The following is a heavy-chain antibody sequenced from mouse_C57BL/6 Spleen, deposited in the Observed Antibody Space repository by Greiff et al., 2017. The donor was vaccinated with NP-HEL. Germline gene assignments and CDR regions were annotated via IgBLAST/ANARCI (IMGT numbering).Heavy chain of an antibody. V-gene: IGHV1-5*01. CDR2: IYPGNSDT. CDR1: GYTFTSYW. J-gene: IGHJ3*01. CDR3: TRPYDYDEAWFAY. D-gene: IGHD2-4*01. Sequence: EVQLQQSGTVLARPGASVKMSCKTSGYTFTSYWMHWVKQRPGQGLEWIGAIYPGNSDTSYNQKFKGKAKLTAVTSASTAYMELSSLTNEDSAVYYCTRPYDYDEAWFAYWGQGTLVTVSA.